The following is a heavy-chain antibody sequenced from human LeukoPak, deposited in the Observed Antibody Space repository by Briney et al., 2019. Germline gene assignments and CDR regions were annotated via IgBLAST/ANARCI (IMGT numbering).Heavy chain of an antibody. CDR1: GGSISSYY. CDR2: IYYSGST. Sequence: SETLSLTCTVSGGSISSYYWSWIRQPPGKELEWIGYIYYSGSTNYNPSLKSRVTISVDTSKNQFSLKLSSVTAADTAVYYCARGGQLVLGYYFDYWGQGTLVNVSS. J-gene: IGHJ4*02. D-gene: IGHD6-13*01. V-gene: IGHV4-59*01. CDR3: ARGGQLVLGYYFDY.